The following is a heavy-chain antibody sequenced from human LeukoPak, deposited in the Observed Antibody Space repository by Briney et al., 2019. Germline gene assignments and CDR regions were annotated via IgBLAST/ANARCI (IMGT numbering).Heavy chain of an antibody. J-gene: IGHJ4*02. CDR1: GFTFNNYA. D-gene: IGHD3-16*01. Sequence: GGSLRLSCAASGFTFNNYAMSWVRQAPGRGLEWVSAISGSGGSTYYADSVKGRFTISRDNSKNTLYLQMNSLRAEDTAVYYCAKDLCASVRGVVDYWGQGTLVTVSS. V-gene: IGHV3-23*01. CDR2: ISGSGGST. CDR3: AKDLCASVRGVVDY.